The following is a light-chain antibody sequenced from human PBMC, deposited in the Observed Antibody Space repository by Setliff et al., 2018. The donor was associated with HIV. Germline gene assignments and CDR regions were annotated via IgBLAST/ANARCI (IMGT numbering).Light chain of an antibody. V-gene: IGLV2-14*01. CDR3: SSNTSSSPLYV. Sequence: QSALTQPASVSGSPGQSITISCSGISSDVGDYQSVSWYQQHPGKAPKLMIYEVSDRPSGVSNRFSGSKSGNTASLTISRLQAEDEADYICSSNTSSSPLYVFATGTKV. CDR1: SSDVGDYQS. CDR2: EVS. J-gene: IGLJ1*01.